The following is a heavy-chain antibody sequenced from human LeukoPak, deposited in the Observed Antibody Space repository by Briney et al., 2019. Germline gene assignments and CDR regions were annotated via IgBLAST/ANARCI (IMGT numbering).Heavy chain of an antibody. CDR3: ARDDYYYDDVGYYYFDY. CDR1: GGFFSNYP. CDR2: IIPDLQKS. Sequence: ASVKVSCKTSGGFFSNYPISWVRQAPGQGLEWMGRIIPDLQKSNYAPKLQGRITITADTSTNTAYMELRGLRSDDTAVHYCARDDYYYDDVGYYYFDYWGQGTLVTVSS. V-gene: IGHV1-69*04. D-gene: IGHD3-22*01. J-gene: IGHJ4*02.